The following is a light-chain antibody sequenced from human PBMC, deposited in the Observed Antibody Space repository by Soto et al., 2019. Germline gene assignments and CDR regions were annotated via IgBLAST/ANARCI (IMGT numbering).Light chain of an antibody. CDR1: QGIKNW. V-gene: IGKV1-12*01. J-gene: IGKJ5*01. CDR3: QQAASFPIT. Sequence: DIQMTQSPSYVSASVGDRVTITCRASQGIKNWLAWYQQKPGKAPNLLIYTGSSLQSGVPSGFSGSGSGTDFTLTINSLQPEDFATYYCQQAASFPITFGQGTRLEIK. CDR2: TGS.